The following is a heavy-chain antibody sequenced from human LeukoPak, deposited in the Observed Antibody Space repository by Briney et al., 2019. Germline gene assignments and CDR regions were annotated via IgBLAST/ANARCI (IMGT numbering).Heavy chain of an antibody. J-gene: IGHJ4*02. Sequence: GGSLRLSFAASGFTFSGSAMHWVRQASGKGLEWVGRIRSKGNNYATAYAASVKGRFTISRDDSKNTAYLQMNSLKTEDTAVDYCTRLYDSGFDYWGQGSLVTGSS. CDR2: IRSKGNNYAT. V-gene: IGHV3-73*01. CDR1: GFTFSGSA. CDR3: TRLYDSGFDY. D-gene: IGHD3-10*01.